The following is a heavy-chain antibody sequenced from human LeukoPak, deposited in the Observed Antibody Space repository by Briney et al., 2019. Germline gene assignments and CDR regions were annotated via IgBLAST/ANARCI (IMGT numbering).Heavy chain of an antibody. V-gene: IGHV3-74*01. CDR1: GFTFSSYW. Sequence: PGGSLRLSCAASGFTFSSYWMHWVRHAPGKGLVWVSRINSDGSSTSYADSVKGRFTISRDNAKNTLYLQMNSLRAEDTAVYYCARVWGRDGYNPYDYWGQGTLVTVSS. J-gene: IGHJ4*02. D-gene: IGHD5-24*01. CDR2: INSDGSST. CDR3: ARVWGRDGYNPYDY.